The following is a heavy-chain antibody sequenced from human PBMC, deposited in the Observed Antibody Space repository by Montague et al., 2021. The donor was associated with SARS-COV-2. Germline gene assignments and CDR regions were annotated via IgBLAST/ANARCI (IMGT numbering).Heavy chain of an antibody. J-gene: IGHJ4*02. D-gene: IGHD3-10*01. V-gene: IGHV3-20*04. CDR3: ACLGYSGSRTQVEY. CDR1: GFTFDDYG. Sequence: SLRLSCAPSGFTFDDYGMGWVRRAPGKGLEWVSGISWNGGSTGYADSVKGRFTISSDNAKNSLYLQMNSLRAEDTALHCCACLGYSGSRTQVEYWGQGTLVTVSS. CDR2: ISWNGGST.